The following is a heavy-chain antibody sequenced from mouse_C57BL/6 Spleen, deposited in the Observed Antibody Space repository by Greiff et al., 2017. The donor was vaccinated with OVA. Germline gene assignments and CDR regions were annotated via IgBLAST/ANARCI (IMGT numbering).Heavy chain of an antibody. CDR2: IYPRSGNT. V-gene: IGHV1-81*01. D-gene: IGHD2-5*01. CDR1: GYTFTSYG. J-gene: IGHJ2*01. CDR3: ARSESNPYFDY. Sequence: VKLVESGAELARPGASVKLSCKASGYTFTSYGISWVKQRTGQGLEWIGEIYPRSGNTYYNEKFKGKATLTADKSSSTAYMELRSLTSEDSAVYFCARSESNPYFDYWGQGTTLTVSS.